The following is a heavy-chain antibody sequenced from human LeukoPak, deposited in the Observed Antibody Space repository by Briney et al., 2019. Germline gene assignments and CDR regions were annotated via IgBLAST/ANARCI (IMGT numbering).Heavy chain of an antibody. V-gene: IGHV3-74*01. CDR3: AKSARGEFGGLIAPFDY. J-gene: IGHJ4*02. CDR1: GFMFSKSW. CDR2: IYNDGSTT. D-gene: IGHD3-16*02. Sequence: GGSLRLSCAASGFMFSKSWMHWVRQVPGKGLVWVARIYNDGSTTNYADSVKGRFTISRDNAANTLFLQMSSLRAEDTAVYYCAKSARGEFGGLIAPFDYWGQGTLVTVSS.